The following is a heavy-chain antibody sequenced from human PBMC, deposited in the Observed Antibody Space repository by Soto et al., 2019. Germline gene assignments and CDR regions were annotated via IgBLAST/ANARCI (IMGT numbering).Heavy chain of an antibody. V-gene: IGHV3-23*01. Sequence: EVQLLESGGGLVQPGGSLRLSCAAPGFTFSNYAMSWVRQAPGKGLEWVSGIGGRATSAYYADSVKGRFAISRDNSYNTLFLQLNSLRAEDTAVYYCAKSRYSDSSGDVYDFWGQGTLVSVSS. CDR3: AKSRYSDSSGDVYDF. J-gene: IGHJ4*02. CDR1: GFTFSNYA. D-gene: IGHD3-22*01. CDR2: IGGRATSA.